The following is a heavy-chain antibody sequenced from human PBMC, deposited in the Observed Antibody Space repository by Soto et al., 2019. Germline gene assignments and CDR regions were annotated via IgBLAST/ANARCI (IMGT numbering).Heavy chain of an antibody. D-gene: IGHD3-10*01. J-gene: IGHJ4*02. V-gene: IGHV4-61*01. Sequence: SETLSLTCTVSGGSVSSGSSYWSWIRQPPGKGLEWIGYIYYSGSTYYNPSLKSRVTISVDTSKNQFSLKLSSVTAADTAVYYCARGSAMVRGVLVPSDYWGQGTLVTVSS. CDR1: GGSVSSGSSY. CDR2: IYYSGST. CDR3: ARGSAMVRGVLVPSDY.